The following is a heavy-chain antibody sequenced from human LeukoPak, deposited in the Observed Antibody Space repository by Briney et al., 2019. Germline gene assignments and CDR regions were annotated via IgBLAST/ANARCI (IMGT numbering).Heavy chain of an antibody. J-gene: IGHJ4*02. Sequence: GGSLRLSCAASGFTFSSYAMFWVRQAPGQGLAWVSAVSGTTGNTYYADSVKGRFTISRDNSKNTLYLQMNSLRAEDTAVYFCARSQSSSLIDYWGLGTLVTVSS. V-gene: IGHV3-23*01. D-gene: IGHD6-13*01. CDR1: GFTFSSYA. CDR2: VSGTTGNT. CDR3: ARSQSSSLIDY.